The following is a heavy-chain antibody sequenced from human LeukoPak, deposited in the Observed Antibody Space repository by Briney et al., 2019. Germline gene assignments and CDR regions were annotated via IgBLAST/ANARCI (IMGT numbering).Heavy chain of an antibody. J-gene: IGHJ4*02. CDR2: IKQDGSEK. CDR1: GFTFSSYW. V-gene: IGHV3-7*01. D-gene: IGHD2-2*01. Sequence: GGSLRLSRAASGFTFSSYWMSWVRQAPGKGLEWVANIKQDGSEKYYVDSVKGRFTISRDNAKNSLYLQMNSLRAEDTAVYYCARAGQYIVVVPAAMSRVDYWGQGTLVTVSS. CDR3: ARAGQYIVVVPAAMSRVDY.